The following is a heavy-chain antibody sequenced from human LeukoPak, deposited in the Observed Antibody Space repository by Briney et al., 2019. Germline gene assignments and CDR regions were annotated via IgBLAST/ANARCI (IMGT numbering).Heavy chain of an antibody. CDR2: INTDGSGT. CDR3: TRDLRYCTSTSCYDPYFDH. V-gene: IGHV3-74*01. Sequence: PGGSLRLSCAASGFTFINYAMSWVRQAPGKGLVWVSRINTDGSGTSYADSVKGRFTISRDNAKNTLYLQMNSLRAEDTAVYYCTRDLRYCTSTSCYDPYFDHWGQGALVTVSS. J-gene: IGHJ4*02. CDR1: GFTFINYA. D-gene: IGHD2-2*01.